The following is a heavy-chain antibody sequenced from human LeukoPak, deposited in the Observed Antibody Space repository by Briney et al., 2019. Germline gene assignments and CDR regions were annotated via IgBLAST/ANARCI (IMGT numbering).Heavy chain of an antibody. V-gene: IGHV3-21*01. CDR2: ISXXSSYI. CDR3: ARERRQYDFWSGYFVGDAFDI. J-gene: IGHJ3*02. D-gene: IGHD3-3*01. Sequence: GXGXXXXXXISXXSSYIYYAASVKGRFTISRDKDKNSMYLQMNSQRADDTAVYYCARERRQYDFWSGYFVGDAFDIWGQGTMVTVSS.